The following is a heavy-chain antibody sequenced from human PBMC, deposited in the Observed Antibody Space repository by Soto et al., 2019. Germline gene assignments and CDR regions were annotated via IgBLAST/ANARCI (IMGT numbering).Heavy chain of an antibody. D-gene: IGHD6-6*01. CDR1: GFTVDSYS. V-gene: IGHV3-48*04. J-gene: IGHJ5*02. CDR2: ISSSSGSI. Sequence: GGSLRLSCAAAGFTVDSYSINWVRQAPGKGLEWVSYISSSSGSIFYADSVRGRFTISRGNAKNSFYLQMNSLRAEDTAVYYCATSIAASGVSWGQGTLVTVSS. CDR3: ATSIAASGVS.